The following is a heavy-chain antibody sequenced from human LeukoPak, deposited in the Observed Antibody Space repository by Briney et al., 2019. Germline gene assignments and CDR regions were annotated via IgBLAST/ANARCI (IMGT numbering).Heavy chain of an antibody. CDR2: IYSGGST. CDR1: GFTLNSNY. J-gene: IGHJ3*02. V-gene: IGHV3-66*01. Sequence: GGSLRLSRAASGFTLNSNYMNCVPQPPGKGLVGGSVIYSGGSTYYADSVKGRFTISRDNSKNTLYLQMNSLRAEDTAVYYCARYGLGAHAFDIWGQETMVTVSS. D-gene: IGHD3/OR15-3a*01. CDR3: ARYGLGAHAFDI.